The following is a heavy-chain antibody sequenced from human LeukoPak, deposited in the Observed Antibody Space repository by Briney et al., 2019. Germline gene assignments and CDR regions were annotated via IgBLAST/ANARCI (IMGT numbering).Heavy chain of an antibody. J-gene: IGHJ4*02. CDR2: IYYSGST. CDR1: GDSIGTYY. D-gene: IGHD6-13*01. V-gene: IGHV4-59*01. Sequence: PSETLSLAGTVSGDSIGTYYWSWIRQPPGKGLEWIGHIYYSGSTKYNPSLKSRVTISVDTSKNQFSLKLSSVTAADTAVDYCASHSPNTSWYGLYHWGPGTLVTVSS. CDR3: ASHSPNTSWYGLYH.